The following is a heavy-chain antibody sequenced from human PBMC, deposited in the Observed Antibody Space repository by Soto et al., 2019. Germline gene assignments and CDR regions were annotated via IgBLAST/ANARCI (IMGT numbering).Heavy chain of an antibody. V-gene: IGHV2-5*02. CDR1: GFPLSPSGVG. CDR2: IYWDDDK. Sequence: QITLKEPVPPLVNPPQPLTLTCTFPGFPLSPSGVGVGWIGQPPEKALEWLALIYWDDDKRYSPSLKSRLTITKDTSKNQVVLTMTNMDPVDTATYYCAHTGTHSGSYRNWGQGTLVTVSS. D-gene: IGHD1-26*01. CDR3: AHTGTHSGSYRN. J-gene: IGHJ4*02.